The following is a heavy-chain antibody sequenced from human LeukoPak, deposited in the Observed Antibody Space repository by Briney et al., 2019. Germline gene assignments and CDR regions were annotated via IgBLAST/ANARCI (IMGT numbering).Heavy chain of an antibody. J-gene: IGHJ4*02. D-gene: IGHD5-18*01. CDR2: MNPNSGIT. Sequence: ASVKVSCKASGYTFTSYDINWVRQATGQGLEWMGWMNPNSGITGYAQKFQGRVTVTRNTSISTAYMELSSLRSEDTAVYYCATVIGYSYVGYWGQGTLVTVSS. CDR1: GYTFTSYD. CDR3: ATVIGYSYVGY. V-gene: IGHV1-8*01.